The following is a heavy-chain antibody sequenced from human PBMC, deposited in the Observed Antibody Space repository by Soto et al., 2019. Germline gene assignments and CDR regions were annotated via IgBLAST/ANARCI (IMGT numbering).Heavy chain of an antibody. CDR1: GGSISSGGYS. V-gene: IGHV4-30-2*01. J-gene: IGHJ4*02. Sequence: QLQLQESGSGLVKPSQTLSLTCAVSGGSISSGGYSWSGIRQPPGKGLEWIGYVYHSGSTYYNPSLKRRVTISVDRSKNQFSLKLSSVTAADSAVYYCARDLSEYPGRFDYWGQGTLVTVSS. CDR2: VYHSGST. CDR3: ARDLSEYPGRFDY. D-gene: IGHD2-2*02.